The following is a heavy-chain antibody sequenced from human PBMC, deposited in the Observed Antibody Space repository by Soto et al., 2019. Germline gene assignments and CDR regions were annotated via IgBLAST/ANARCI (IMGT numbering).Heavy chain of an antibody. CDR2: INHSGSA. Sequence: PWETLSLTCAVYGGSFSGYYGSWLRQPPGKGLEWIGEINHSGSANYNPSLKSRVTISVDTSKNEFSLKVTSVTAADTAVYYCATANWSHHYFDPWGQGTLVTVSS. J-gene: IGHJ5*02. V-gene: IGHV4-34*01. CDR3: ATANWSHHYFDP. D-gene: IGHD1-1*01. CDR1: GGSFSGYY.